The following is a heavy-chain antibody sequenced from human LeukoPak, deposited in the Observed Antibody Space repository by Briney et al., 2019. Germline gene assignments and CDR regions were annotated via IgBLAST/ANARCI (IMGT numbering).Heavy chain of an antibody. CDR1: GFTFDDYA. Sequence: GGSLRLSCAASGFTFDDYAMHWVRKAPGKGLEWVSGISWNSGIIGYADSVKGRFTISRDNAKNSLYLQMNSLRAEDTALYYCAKDISYYYYYMDVWGKGTTVTVSS. J-gene: IGHJ6*03. V-gene: IGHV3-9*01. CDR2: ISWNSGII. CDR3: AKDISYYYYYMDV.